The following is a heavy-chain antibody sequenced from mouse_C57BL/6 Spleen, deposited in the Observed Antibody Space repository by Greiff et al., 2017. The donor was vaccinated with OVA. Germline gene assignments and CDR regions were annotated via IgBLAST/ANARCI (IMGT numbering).Heavy chain of an antibody. V-gene: IGHV1-82*01. J-gene: IGHJ2*01. CDR2: IYPGDGDT. CDR3: ARSEAITTVAAYDY. CDR1: GYAFSSSW. D-gene: IGHD1-1*01. Sequence: QVQLQQSGPELVKPGASVKISCKASGYAFSSSWMNWVKQRPGKGLEWIGRIYPGDGDTNYNGKFKGKATLTADKSSSTAYMQLSSLTSEDSAVYFCARSEAITTVAAYDYWGQGTTLTVSS.